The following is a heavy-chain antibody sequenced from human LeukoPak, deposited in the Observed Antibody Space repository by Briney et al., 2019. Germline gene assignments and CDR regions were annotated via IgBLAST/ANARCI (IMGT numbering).Heavy chain of an antibody. CDR1: GGSISSYY. CDR3: ARAPGYSYGFRMDSFYYGMDD. J-gene: IGHJ6*02. CDR2: IYYSGST. Sequence: SETLSVTCTVSGGSISSYYWSWIRQPPGKGLEWIGYIYYSGSTNYNPPLKSRVTISVDTSKNQFSLKLSSVTAADTAAYYCARAPGYSYGFRMDSFYYGMDDWGQGTTVTVSS. D-gene: IGHD5-18*01. V-gene: IGHV4-59*01.